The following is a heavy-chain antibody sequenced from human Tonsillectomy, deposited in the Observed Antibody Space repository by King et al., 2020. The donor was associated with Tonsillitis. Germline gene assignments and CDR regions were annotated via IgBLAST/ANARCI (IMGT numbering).Heavy chain of an antibody. J-gene: IGHJ3*02. V-gene: IGHV3-15*01. CDR2: IKSKTDGWTT. Sequence: DVQLVESGGGLVKPGGSLRLSCVASELSFSSAWMSWVRQAPGKGLEWVGRIKSKTDGWTTDYAAPVKGRFSISRDDSKNTLYLQMNSLKTEDTAVYYCTTDWAFDIWGQGTMVTVSS. CDR1: ELSFSSAW. CDR3: TTDWAFDI.